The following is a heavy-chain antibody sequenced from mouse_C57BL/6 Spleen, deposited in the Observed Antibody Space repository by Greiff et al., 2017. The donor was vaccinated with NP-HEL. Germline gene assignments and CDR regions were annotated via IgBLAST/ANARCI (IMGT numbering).Heavy chain of an antibody. V-gene: IGHV1-53*01. Sequence: QVQLQQPGTELVKPGASVKLSCKASGYTFTSYWMHWVKQRPGQGLEWIGNINPSNGGTNYNEKFKSKATLTVDKSTSTAYMQLSSLTSEDSAVYYCARSLQGGRDFDYWGQGTTLTVSS. J-gene: IGHJ2*01. CDR2: INPSNGGT. CDR1: GYTFTSYW. D-gene: IGHD1-1*02. CDR3: ARSLQGGRDFDY.